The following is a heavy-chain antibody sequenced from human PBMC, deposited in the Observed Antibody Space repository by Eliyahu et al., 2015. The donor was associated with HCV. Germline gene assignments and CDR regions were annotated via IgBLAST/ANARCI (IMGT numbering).Heavy chain of an antibody. CDR2: IHSSGXT. J-gene: IGHJ5*02. CDR3: ASGGGGITVAGTGGWFDP. V-gene: IGHV4-59*01. Sequence: QVQLQESGPGLVKPSETLSLTCTVSGGSIPTXHWSWIRQPPGKGXEXIGYIHSSGXTNHNPPLKSRVTISLDTSKDQFSLNLTSVTAADTAVYYCASGGGGITVAGTGGWFDPWGQGTLVTVSS. CDR1: GGSIPTXH. D-gene: IGHD6-19*01.